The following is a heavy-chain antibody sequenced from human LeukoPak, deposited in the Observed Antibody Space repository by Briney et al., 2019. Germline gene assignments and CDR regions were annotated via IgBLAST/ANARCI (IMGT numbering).Heavy chain of an antibody. CDR1: GYTFTSSD. CDR3: ARGGAGTLEAVD. J-gene: IGHJ4*02. V-gene: IGHV1-8*01. Sequence: VASVKVSCKASGYTFTSSDINWVRQATGQGLEWMGWMNPNSGDTGYAQKFQGRVTMTRNASISTAYMELSSLRSEDTGVYYCARGGAGTLEAVDWGQGTLVTVS. D-gene: IGHD6-19*01. CDR2: MNPNSGDT.